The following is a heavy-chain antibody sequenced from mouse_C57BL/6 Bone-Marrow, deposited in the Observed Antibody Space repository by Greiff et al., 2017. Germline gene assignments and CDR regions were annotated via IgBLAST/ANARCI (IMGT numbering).Heavy chain of an antibody. Sequence: VQLQQSVAELVRPGASVKLSCTASGFTFKNTYMHWVKQRPEQGLEWIGRIDPANGNTKYAPKFQGKATITADTSSNTAYLQLSSLTSEDTAICYCARWGDAWFAYWGQGTLVTVSA. J-gene: IGHJ3*01. CDR2: IDPANGNT. CDR3: ARWGDAWFAY. V-gene: IGHV14-3*01. CDR1: GFTFKNTY. D-gene: IGHD3-3*01.